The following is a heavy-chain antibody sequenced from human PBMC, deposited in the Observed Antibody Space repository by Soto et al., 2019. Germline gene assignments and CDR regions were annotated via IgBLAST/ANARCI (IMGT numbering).Heavy chain of an antibody. J-gene: IGHJ4*02. CDR1: GFTFSSYA. CDR2: ISGSGGST. CDR3: AKDIGRGYSRSGYYFDY. V-gene: IGHV3-23*01. D-gene: IGHD6-13*01. Sequence: GGSLRLSCAASGFTFSSYAMSWVRQAPGKGLEWVSAISGSGGSTYYADYVKGRFTISRDNSKNTLYLQMNSLRAEDTAVYYCAKDIGRGYSRSGYYFDYWGQGTLVTISS.